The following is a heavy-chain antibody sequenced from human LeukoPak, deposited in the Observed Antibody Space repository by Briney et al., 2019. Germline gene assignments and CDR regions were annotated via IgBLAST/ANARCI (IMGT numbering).Heavy chain of an antibody. CDR2: IYTSGST. Sequence: SETLSLTCTVSGGSISSYYWSWIRQPAGKGLEWIGRIYTSGSTNYNPSLKSRVTMSVDTSKNQFSLKLSSVTAAGTAVYYCAAEGITGTSRDYWGQGTLVTVSS. D-gene: IGHD1-7*01. V-gene: IGHV4-4*07. J-gene: IGHJ4*02. CDR3: AAEGITGTSRDY. CDR1: GGSISSYY.